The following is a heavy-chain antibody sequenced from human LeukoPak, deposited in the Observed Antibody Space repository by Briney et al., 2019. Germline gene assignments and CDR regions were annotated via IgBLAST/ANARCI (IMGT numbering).Heavy chain of an antibody. D-gene: IGHD3-10*01. CDR3: VRDGEGVAISVNYWFDP. J-gene: IGHJ5*02. CDR2: MNPNTGDT. Sequence: ASVKVSCKASGGTFSSYAISWVRQATGQGLECMGWMNPNTGDTGYAQRFQGRVTMTRDTSISTAYMELRGLRSEDTAIYYCVRDGEGVAISVNYWFDPWGQGTLVTVSS. CDR1: GGTFSSYA. V-gene: IGHV1-8*02.